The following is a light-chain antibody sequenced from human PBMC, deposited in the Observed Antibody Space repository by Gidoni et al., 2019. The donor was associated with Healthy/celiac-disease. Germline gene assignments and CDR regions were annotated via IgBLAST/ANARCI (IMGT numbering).Light chain of an antibody. Sequence: QSALPQPASVSGSPGQSITISCPGTSSDVGGYNYVSWYQQHPGKAPKLMIYDGSNRPSGVSNHCSGSKSGNTASLTISGLQAEDEADYYCSSYTSSSTRVFGGGTKLTVL. J-gene: IGLJ2*01. CDR3: SSYTSSSTRV. CDR2: DGS. V-gene: IGLV2-14*01. CDR1: SSDVGGYNY.